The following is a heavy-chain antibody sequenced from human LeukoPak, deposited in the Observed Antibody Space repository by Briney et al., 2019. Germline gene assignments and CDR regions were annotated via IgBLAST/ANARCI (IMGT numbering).Heavy chain of an antibody. V-gene: IGHV3-21*01. CDR1: GFTFSSYS. Sequence: PGGSLRLSCAASGFTFSSYSMNWVRQAPGKGLEWVSSISSSSSYIYYADSVKGRFTISRDNAKNSLYLQMNSLRAEDTAVYYCARDLTYYDSSGWYWGQGTLVTVSS. D-gene: IGHD3-22*01. CDR2: ISSSSSYI. J-gene: IGHJ4*02. CDR3: ARDLTYYDSSGWY.